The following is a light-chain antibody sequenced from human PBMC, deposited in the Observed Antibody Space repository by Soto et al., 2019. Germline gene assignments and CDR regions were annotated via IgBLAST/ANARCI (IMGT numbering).Light chain of an antibody. CDR3: QQRHRWPIT. J-gene: IGKJ5*01. CDR2: DTS. Sequence: IVLPQSPESLSLSPGERATLSFRASESIGRSLAWYQQRPGQAPRLLIYDTSNRATGIPPRFSGSGSGTDFTLTISSLEPEDSAVYYCQQRHRWPITFGQGTRLEIK. V-gene: IGKV3-11*01. CDR1: ESIGRS.